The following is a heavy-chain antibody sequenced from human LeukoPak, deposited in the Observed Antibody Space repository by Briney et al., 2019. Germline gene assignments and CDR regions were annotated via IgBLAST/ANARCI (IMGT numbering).Heavy chain of an antibody. CDR2: IYYSGST. D-gene: IGHD6-13*01. J-gene: IGHJ5*02. Sequence: SETLSLTCTVSGGSIGSYYWSWIRQPPGKGLEWIGYIYYSGSTNYNPSLKSRVTISVDTSKNQFSLKLSSVTAADAAVYYCARGLRSSWYRIWLDPWGQGTLVTVSS. V-gene: IGHV4-59*01. CDR1: GGSIGSYY. CDR3: ARGLRSSWYRIWLDP.